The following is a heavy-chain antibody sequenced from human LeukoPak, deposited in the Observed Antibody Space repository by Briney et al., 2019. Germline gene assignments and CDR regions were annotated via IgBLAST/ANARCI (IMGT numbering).Heavy chain of an antibody. J-gene: IGHJ4*02. CDR2: LYSGGSI. CDR1: GFTVSSSY. CDR3: AKDRATILDY. V-gene: IGHV3-66*01. Sequence: PGGSLRLSCAGSGFTVSSSYMSWVRQAPGRGLEWVSILYSGGSIFYADSVKGRFTISRDISKNMLHLQMNSLRAEDTAVYYCAKDRATILDYWGQGTLVTVSS. D-gene: IGHD5-12*01.